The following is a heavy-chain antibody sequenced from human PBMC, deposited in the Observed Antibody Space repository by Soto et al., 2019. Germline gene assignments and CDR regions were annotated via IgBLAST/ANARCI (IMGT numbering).Heavy chain of an antibody. CDR3: TREYDFWNGGGRRNGCDP. V-gene: IGHV3-73*02. J-gene: IGHJ5*02. D-gene: IGHD3-3*01. Sequence: VQLVESGGGLVQPGGSLKLSCAASGFTFTGSALHWVRQASGKGLEWVGRIRSKANDYAAEYAASVQGRFTISRDESKNTAYLRMNSLRTDDTAVYYCTREYDFWNGGGRRNGCDPWGQGTLVTVSS. CDR1: GFTFTGSA. CDR2: IRSKANDYAA.